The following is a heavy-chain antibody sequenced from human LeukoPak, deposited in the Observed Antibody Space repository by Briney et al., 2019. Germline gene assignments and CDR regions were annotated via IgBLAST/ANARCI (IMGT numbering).Heavy chain of an antibody. Sequence: GGSLRLSCAASGFTFSSYAVSWVRQAPGKGLEWVSAISGSGGSTYYADSVKGRFTISRDNSKNTLYLQMNSLRAEDTAVYYCAKDNSGSYSRFGYWGQGTLVTVSS. D-gene: IGHD1-26*01. J-gene: IGHJ4*02. V-gene: IGHV3-23*01. CDR2: ISGSGGST. CDR1: GFTFSSYA. CDR3: AKDNSGSYSRFGY.